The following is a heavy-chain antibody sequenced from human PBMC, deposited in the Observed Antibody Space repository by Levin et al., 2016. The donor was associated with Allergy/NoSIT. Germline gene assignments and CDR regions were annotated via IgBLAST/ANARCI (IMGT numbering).Heavy chain of an antibody. V-gene: IGHV4-39*01. J-gene: IGHJ5*02. D-gene: IGHD2-15*01. CDR2: FYSSGSI. CDR3: VRHGRDTSFPNWFDP. Sequence: GSLRLSCNVSGGFISGSAYYWGWIRQPPGKGLEWIGSFYSSGSIHYSPSLQGRVTISEDRTKNQFSLTLSSVTAADTAVYYCVRHGRDTSFPNWFDPWGQGTLVTVSS. CDR1: GGFISGSAYY.